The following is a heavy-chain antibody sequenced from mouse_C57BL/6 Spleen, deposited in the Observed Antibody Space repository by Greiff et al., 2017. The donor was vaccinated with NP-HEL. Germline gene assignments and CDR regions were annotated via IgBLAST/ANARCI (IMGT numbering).Heavy chain of an antibody. D-gene: IGHD1-1*01. Sequence: EVQGVESGGGLVKPGGSLKLSCAASGFTFSDYGMHWVRQAPEKGLEWVAYISSGSSTIYHADTVKGRFTFSRDNAKNTMFLQMTSLRSEDTAMYYCARIDYYGSSLYYAMDYWGQGTSVTVSS. J-gene: IGHJ4*01. CDR2: ISSGSSTI. CDR1: GFTFSDYG. CDR3: ARIDYYGSSLYYAMDY. V-gene: IGHV5-17*01.